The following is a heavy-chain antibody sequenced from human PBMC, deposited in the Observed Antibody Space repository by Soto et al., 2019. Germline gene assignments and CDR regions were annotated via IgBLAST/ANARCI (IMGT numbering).Heavy chain of an antibody. CDR3: ARDRGGFSP. CDR1: GFTFSSYA. CDR2: ISYDGSNK. Sequence: PGGSLRLSCAASGFTFSSYAMHWVRQAPGKGLEWVAVISYDGSNKYYADSVKGRFTISRDNSKNTLYLQMNSLRAEDTAVYYCARDRGGFSPWGQGALVTVS. J-gene: IGHJ5*02. V-gene: IGHV3-30-3*01. D-gene: IGHD4-17*01.